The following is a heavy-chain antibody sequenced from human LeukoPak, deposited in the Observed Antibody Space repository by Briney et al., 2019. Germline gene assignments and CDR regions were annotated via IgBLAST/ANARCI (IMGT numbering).Heavy chain of an antibody. CDR3: ARRRISATVLDY. J-gene: IGHJ4*02. CDR2: IKEDGSEK. D-gene: IGHD1-26*01. Sequence: LGGSLRLSCAASGFTFSTYWMSWVRQAPGKGLEWVANIKEDGSEKYYVDSVKGRFTISRDNAKNSLYLQMDSLRAEDTAVYYCARRRISATVLDYWGQGTLVTVSS. V-gene: IGHV3-7*01. CDR1: GFTFSTYW.